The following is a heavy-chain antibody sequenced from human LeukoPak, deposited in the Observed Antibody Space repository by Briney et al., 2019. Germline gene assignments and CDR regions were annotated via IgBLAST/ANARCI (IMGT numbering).Heavy chain of an antibody. CDR1: GYTFTSYD. D-gene: IGHD4-23*01. V-gene: IGHV1-69*04. CDR2: IIPILGIA. Sequence: ASVKVSCKASGYTFTSYDINWVRQAPGQGLEWMGRIIPILGIANYAQKFQGRVTITADKSTSTAYMELSSLRSEDTAVYYCARGDGGNRLDYWGQGTLVTVSS. J-gene: IGHJ4*02. CDR3: ARGDGGNRLDY.